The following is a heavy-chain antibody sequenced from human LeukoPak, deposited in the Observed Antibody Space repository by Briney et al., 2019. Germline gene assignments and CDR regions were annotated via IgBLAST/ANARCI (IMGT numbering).Heavy chain of an antibody. J-gene: IGHJ4*02. CDR3: ARGAGGIMITFGGVIEFDY. V-gene: IGHV1-18*01. CDR1: GYTFTSYG. D-gene: IGHD3-16*02. Sequence: GASVKVSCKASGYTFTSYGISWVRQTPGQGLEWMGWTSPYNGNTNYAQKLQGRITMTTDTSTSTAYMELRSLRSDDTAVYYCARGAGGIMITFGGVIEFDYWGQGTLVTVPS. CDR2: TSPYNGNT.